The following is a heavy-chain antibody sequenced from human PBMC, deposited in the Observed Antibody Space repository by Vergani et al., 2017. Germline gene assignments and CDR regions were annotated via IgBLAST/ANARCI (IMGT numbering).Heavy chain of an antibody. CDR2: INPSGGST. CDR1: GYTFTSYY. Sequence: QVQLVQSGAEVKKPGASVKVSCKASGYTFTSYYMHWVRQAPGQGLEWMGIINPSGGSTSYAQKFQGRDTMTRDTSTSTVYMELSSLRSEDTAVYYCARDRLSGSYYDGGDYWGQGTLVTVSS. CDR3: ARDRLSGSYYDGGDY. J-gene: IGHJ4*02. D-gene: IGHD1-26*01. V-gene: IGHV1-46*01.